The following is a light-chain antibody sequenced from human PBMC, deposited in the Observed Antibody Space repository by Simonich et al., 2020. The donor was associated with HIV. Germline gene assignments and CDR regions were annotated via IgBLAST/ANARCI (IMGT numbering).Light chain of an antibody. CDR2: AAS. CDR3: QQYNSYPWT. V-gene: IGKV1-9*01. CDR1: QGISSY. J-gene: IGKJ1*01. Sequence: DIQLTQSPSFLSASVGDRVTITCRASQGISSYLAWYQQKPGKAPKVLIYAASTLQSGVPSRFSGSGSGTDFTLTISFLQPEDNATYYCQQYNSYPWTFGQGTEVEIK.